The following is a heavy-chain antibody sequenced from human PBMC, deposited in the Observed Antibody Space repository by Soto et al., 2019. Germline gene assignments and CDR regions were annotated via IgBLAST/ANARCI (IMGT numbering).Heavy chain of an antibody. CDR3: AHXRXDXXXXHYYFDY. Sequence: ITLKESGPTLVKPTQTLTLTCTFSGFSLNTRGVGVGWIRQPPGKALEWLALISWDGEKRYSPSLKSRLTITKXTXEXXVVLTMTNMDPVDTATYYCAHXRXDXXXXHYYFDYWGQGTLVTVSS. CDR2: ISWDGEK. J-gene: IGHJ4*02. CDR1: GFSLNTRGVG. V-gene: IGHV2-5*02.